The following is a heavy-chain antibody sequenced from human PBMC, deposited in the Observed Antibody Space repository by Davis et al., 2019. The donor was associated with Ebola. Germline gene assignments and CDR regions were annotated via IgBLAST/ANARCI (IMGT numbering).Heavy chain of an antibody. J-gene: IGHJ4*02. CDR2: IYYRGST. CDR3: AREGDGYNSPSFDY. Sequence: PSETLSLTCTVSGDSISSYFWSWIRQTPGKGLEWIGYIYYRGSTNYNPSLKSRVTISVDTSKNQFSLKLSSVTAADPAVYYCAREGDGYNSPSFDYWGQGNLVTVSS. D-gene: IGHD5-24*01. V-gene: IGHV4-59*01. CDR1: GDSISSYF.